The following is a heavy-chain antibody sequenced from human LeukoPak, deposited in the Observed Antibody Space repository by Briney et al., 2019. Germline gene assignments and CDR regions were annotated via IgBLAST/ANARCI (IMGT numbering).Heavy chain of an antibody. CDR3: AREGGLWTGLVDY. CDR2: INPATGGT. D-gene: IGHD3/OR15-3a*01. V-gene: IGHV1-2*02. Sequence: ASVTVSCKASGYTFTGYYMHWVRQAPGQGLEWMGWINPATGGTNYAQKFQGRVSMTRDTSISTAYMDLSRLRSDDTAVYFCAREGGLWTGLVDYWGQGTLVTVSS. J-gene: IGHJ4*02. CDR1: GYTFTGYY.